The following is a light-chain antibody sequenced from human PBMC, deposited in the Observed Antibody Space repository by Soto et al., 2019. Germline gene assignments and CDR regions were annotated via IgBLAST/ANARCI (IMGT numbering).Light chain of an antibody. J-gene: IGKJ1*01. CDR3: QQYNDWPLT. Sequence: EIVMTESPVTLSVSPGEGATLSCGASQSVSSNLAWYQQKPGQAPSLLIYGAFTRATGIPARFSGTGSGTEFTLTISSLQSEDFALYYCQQYNDWPLTFGQGTKVDIK. V-gene: IGKV3-15*01. CDR1: QSVSSN. CDR2: GAF.